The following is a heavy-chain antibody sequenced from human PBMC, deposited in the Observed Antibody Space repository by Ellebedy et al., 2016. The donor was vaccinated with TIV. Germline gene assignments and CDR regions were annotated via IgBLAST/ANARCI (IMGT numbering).Heavy chain of an antibody. Sequence: PGGSLRLSCAASGFTFSSYAMSWVRQAPGKGLEWVSTIGGSGRYTYYADSVKGRFTISRDNSKNTLYLQMNSLGAEDTAVYYCANYDDFIPAAVNRSGAFDIWGQGTMVTVSS. CDR3: ANYDDFIPAAVNRSGAFDI. CDR1: GFTFSSYA. J-gene: IGHJ3*02. D-gene: IGHD6-13*01. CDR2: IGGSGRYT. V-gene: IGHV3-23*01.